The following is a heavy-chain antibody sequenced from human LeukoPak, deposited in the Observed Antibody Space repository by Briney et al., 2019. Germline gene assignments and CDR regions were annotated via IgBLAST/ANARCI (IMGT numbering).Heavy chain of an antibody. CDR2: IKQGGGEK. CDR1: GFTFSSYW. CDR3: ARRPSRSNAFDI. J-gene: IGHJ3*02. V-gene: IGHV3-7*01. Sequence: GGSLRLSCAASGFTFSSYWMSWVRQAPGKGLEWVSNIKQGGGEKYYVDSVKGRFTISRDNAKNSLYLQMNSLRAEDTAVYYCARRPSRSNAFDIWGNGTMVTVA. D-gene: IGHD6-6*01.